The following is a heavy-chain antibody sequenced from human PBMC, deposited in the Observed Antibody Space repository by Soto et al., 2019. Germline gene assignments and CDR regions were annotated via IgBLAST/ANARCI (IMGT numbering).Heavy chain of an antibody. J-gene: IGHJ6*02. D-gene: IGHD3-10*01. CDR1: GFTFSSYG. CDR2: IWYDGSNK. Sequence: PGGSLRLSCAASGFTFSSYGMHWVRQAPGKGLEWVAVIWYDGSNKYYADSVKGRFTISRDNSKNTLYLQMNSLRAEDTAVYYCARDPYYGSGSYVDYGMDVWGQGTTVTVSS. CDR3: ARDPYYGSGSYVDYGMDV. V-gene: IGHV3-33*01.